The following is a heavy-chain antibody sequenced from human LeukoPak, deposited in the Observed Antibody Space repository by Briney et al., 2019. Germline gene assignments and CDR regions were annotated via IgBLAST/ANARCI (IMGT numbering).Heavy chain of an antibody. CDR2: IYSGGST. J-gene: IGHJ4*02. V-gene: IGHV3-66*02. Sequence: GGSLRLSCAASGFTVSSNYMSWVRQAPGKGLEWVSVIYSGGSTYYSDSVKGRFTISRDNSKNTLYLQMNSLRAEDTAVYYCARGPHGGSCSYWGQGTLVTVSS. CDR3: ARGPHGGSCSY. CDR1: GFTVSSNY. D-gene: IGHD2-15*01.